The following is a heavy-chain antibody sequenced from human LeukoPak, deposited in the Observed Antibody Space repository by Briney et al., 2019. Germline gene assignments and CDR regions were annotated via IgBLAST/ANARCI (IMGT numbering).Heavy chain of an antibody. D-gene: IGHD3-3*01. CDR2: INHSGGT. Sequence: SETLSLTCAVYGGSFSGYYWSWIRQPPGKGLEWIGEINHSGGTNYNPSLKSRVTISVDTSKNQFSLKLSSVTAADTAVYYCAGLTYYDFWSGPGDPWGQGTLATVSS. J-gene: IGHJ5*02. CDR1: GGSFSGYY. CDR3: AGLTYYDFWSGPGDP. V-gene: IGHV4-34*01.